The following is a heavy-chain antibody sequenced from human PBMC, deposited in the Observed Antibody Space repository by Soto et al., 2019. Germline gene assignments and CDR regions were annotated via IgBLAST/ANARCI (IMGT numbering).Heavy chain of an antibody. CDR1: GFTFSSYA. J-gene: IGHJ3*02. D-gene: IGHD2-15*01. CDR3: ASANCGGGCSGGCDI. V-gene: IGHV3-30-3*01. Sequence: GGSVRLSCXASGFTFSSYAMHWVRQAPGKGLEWVAVISYDGSNKYYADSVKGRFTISRDNSKNTLYLQMNSLRAEDTAVYYCASANCGGGCSGGCDIWGRGTMVTVSS. CDR2: ISYDGSNK.